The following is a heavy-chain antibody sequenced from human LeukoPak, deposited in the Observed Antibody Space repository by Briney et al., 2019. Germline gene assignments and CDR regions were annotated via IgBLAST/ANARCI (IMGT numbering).Heavy chain of an antibody. D-gene: IGHD3-10*01. CDR3: ARVLWFGEYDAFDI. CDR1: GYSISSGYY. CDR2: IYHSGST. J-gene: IGHJ3*02. V-gene: IGHV4-38-2*02. Sequence: SETLSLTCTVSGYSISSGYYWGWIRQPPGKGLEWIGSIYHSGSTYYNPSLKSRVTISVDTSKNQFSLKLSSVTAADTAVYYCARVLWFGEYDAFDIWGQGTMVTVSS.